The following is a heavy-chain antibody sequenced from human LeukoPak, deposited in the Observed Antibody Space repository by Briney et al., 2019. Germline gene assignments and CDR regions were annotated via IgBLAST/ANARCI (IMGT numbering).Heavy chain of an antibody. J-gene: IGHJ4*02. V-gene: IGHV3-23*01. D-gene: IGHD3-22*01. CDR1: GFTFSDYY. CDR2: ISGSGGST. CDR3: AKVDYYDSSGYYDY. Sequence: GGSLRLSCAASGFTFSDYYMSWIRQAPGKGLEWVSAISGSGGSTYYADSVKGRFTISRDNSKNTLYLQMNGLRAEDTAVYYCAKVDYYDSSGYYDYWGQGTLVTVSS.